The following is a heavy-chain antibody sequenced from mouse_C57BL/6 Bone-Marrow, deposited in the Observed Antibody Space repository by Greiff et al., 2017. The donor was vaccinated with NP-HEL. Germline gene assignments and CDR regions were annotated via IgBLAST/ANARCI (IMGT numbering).Heavy chain of an antibody. CDR1: GYTFTSYW. V-gene: IGHV1-64*01. J-gene: IGHJ1*03. Sequence: QVQLQQPGAELVKPGASVKLSCKASGYTFTSYWMHWVKQRPGQGLEWIGMIHPNSGSTNYNEKFKSKATLTVDKSSSTAYMQLSSLTSEDSAVYYCARTGGHWYFDVWGTGTTVTVSS. D-gene: IGHD4-1*01. CDR3: ARTGGHWYFDV. CDR2: IHPNSGST.